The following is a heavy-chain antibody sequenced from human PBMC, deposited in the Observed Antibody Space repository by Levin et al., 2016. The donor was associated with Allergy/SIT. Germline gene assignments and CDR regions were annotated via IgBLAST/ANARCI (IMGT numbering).Heavy chain of an antibody. D-gene: IGHD6-19*01. Sequence: WIRQPPGKGLEWVSYISSSSSTIYYADSVKGRFTISRDNAKNSLYLQMNSLRAEDTAVYYCAVGSMAGSDYWGQGTLVTVSS. CDR2: ISSSSSTI. V-gene: IGHV3-48*01. CDR3: AVGSMAGSDY. J-gene: IGHJ4*02.